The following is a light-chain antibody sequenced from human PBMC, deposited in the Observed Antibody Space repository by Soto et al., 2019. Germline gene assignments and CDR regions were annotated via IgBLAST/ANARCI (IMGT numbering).Light chain of an antibody. CDR3: QQYGSTPLT. V-gene: IGKV3-20*01. CDR1: QSVRSNY. Sequence: EIVLKQSPDTLSLSPGERATLSCRASQSVRSNYLAWYQQKPGQAPRFLIYDASSRATGIPDRFSGSGSGTDFTLTISRLEPEDVAVYYCQQYGSTPLTFGGGTKVDIK. CDR2: DAS. J-gene: IGKJ4*01.